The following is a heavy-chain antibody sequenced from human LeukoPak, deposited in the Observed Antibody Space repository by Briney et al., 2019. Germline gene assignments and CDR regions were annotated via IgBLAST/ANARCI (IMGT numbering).Heavy chain of an antibody. CDR2: ISSSSSYI. J-gene: IGHJ4*02. Sequence: GGSLRLSCAASGFTFSSYSMNWVRQAPGKGLEWVSSISSSSSYIYYADSVKSRFTISRDNAKNSLYLQMNSLRAEDTAVYYCASQPLYYYDSSGYNFDYWGQGTLVTVSS. D-gene: IGHD3-22*01. CDR3: ASQPLYYYDSSGYNFDY. V-gene: IGHV3-21*01. CDR1: GFTFSSYS.